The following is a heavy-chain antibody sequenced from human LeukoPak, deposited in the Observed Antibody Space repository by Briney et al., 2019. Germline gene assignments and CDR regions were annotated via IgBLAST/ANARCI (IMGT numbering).Heavy chain of an antibody. CDR1: GFTFSSYS. CDR3: ARVLHKRNYDSSVYYGY. Sequence: PGGSLRLSCAASGFTFSSYSMNWVRQAPGKGLEWVSSISSSSSYIYYADSVKGRFTISRDNAKNSLYLQMNSLRAEDTAVYYCARVLHKRNYDSSVYYGYWGQGTLVTVSS. J-gene: IGHJ4*02. V-gene: IGHV3-21*01. CDR2: ISSSSSYI. D-gene: IGHD3-22*01.